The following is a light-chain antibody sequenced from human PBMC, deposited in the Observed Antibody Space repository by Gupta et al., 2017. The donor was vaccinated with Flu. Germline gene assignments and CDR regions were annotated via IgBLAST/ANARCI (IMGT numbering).Light chain of an antibody. Sequence: EIVLTQSPATLSLSPGERATLSCRASQSVSSYLAWYQQKPGQAPRLLIYDASNRATGIPARFSGSGCGTEFTLTISSREPEDFAVYYCQHRSNCPCTFGQGTKVEIK. J-gene: IGKJ1*01. CDR2: DAS. CDR1: QSVSSY. V-gene: IGKV3-11*01. CDR3: QHRSNCPCT.